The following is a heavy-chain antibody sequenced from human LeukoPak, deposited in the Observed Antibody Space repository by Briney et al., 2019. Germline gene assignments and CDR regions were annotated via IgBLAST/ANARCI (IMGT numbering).Heavy chain of an antibody. D-gene: IGHD3-22*01. CDR2: IYPGDSDA. CDR1: GYSFTSYR. CDR3: ARNTYYYDSSGYYSDY. J-gene: IGHJ4*02. V-gene: IGHV5-51*01. Sequence: GESLKISCKGSGYSFTSYRIGWVRQMPGKGLEWMGIIYPGDSDARYSPSFQGQVTISADKSISTAYLQWSSLKASDTAMYYCARNTYYYDSSGYYSDYWGQGTLVTVSS.